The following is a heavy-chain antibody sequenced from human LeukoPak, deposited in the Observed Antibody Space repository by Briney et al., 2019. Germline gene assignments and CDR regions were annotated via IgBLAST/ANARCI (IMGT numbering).Heavy chain of an antibody. V-gene: IGHV4-59*12. D-gene: IGHD3-22*01. CDR3: ARVTNYYDSSGLGRDY. J-gene: IGHJ4*02. CDR1: GGSFISDY. CDR2: VYYSGST. Sequence: SETLSLTCTVSGGSFISDYWNWIRQPPGKGLEWIGYVYYSGSTNYNPSLKSRVTISVDTSKNQFSLKLSSVTAADTAVYYCARVTNYYDSSGLGRDYWGQGTLVTVSS.